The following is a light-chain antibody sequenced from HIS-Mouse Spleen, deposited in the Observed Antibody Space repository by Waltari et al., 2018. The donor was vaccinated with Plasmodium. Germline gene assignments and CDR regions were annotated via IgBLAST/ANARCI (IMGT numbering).Light chain of an antibody. Sequence: SYELTQPPSVSVSPGQTARIPCSGVAVPKKYANWYQQKSGQAPVLVIYEDSKRPSGIPERFSGSSSGTMATLTISGAQVEDEADYYCYSTDSSGNHRVFGGGTKLTVL. CDR3: YSTDSSGNHRV. CDR2: EDS. CDR1: AVPKKY. V-gene: IGLV3-10*01. J-gene: IGLJ3*02.